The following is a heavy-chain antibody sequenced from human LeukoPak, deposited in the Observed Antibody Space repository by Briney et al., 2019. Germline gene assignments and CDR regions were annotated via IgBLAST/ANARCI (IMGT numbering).Heavy chain of an antibody. CDR2: IRTKPNNYAT. Sequence: GGSLKLSCAASGFNFSGSAMHWVRQASGKGLEWVGRIRTKPNNYATAYAASVKGRFIISRDDSKNTAYLQMNSLKTEDTAVYYCASRVGEQLVRDYYYMDVWGKGTTVTVSS. J-gene: IGHJ6*03. D-gene: IGHD6-6*01. CDR3: ASRVGEQLVRDYYYMDV. V-gene: IGHV3-73*01. CDR1: GFNFSGSA.